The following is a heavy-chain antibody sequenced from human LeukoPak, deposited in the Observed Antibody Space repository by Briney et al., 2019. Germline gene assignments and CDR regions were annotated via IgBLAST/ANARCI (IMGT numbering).Heavy chain of an antibody. CDR2: IYYSGNT. D-gene: IGHD5-24*01. CDR1: GGSITSHY. Sequence: PSETLSLTCTVSGGSITSHYWSWIRQPPGKGLEWIGYIYYSGNTNYNPSLKSRVTIPVDTSKNQFSLSLTSVTAADTAVYYCARDPGENYPYNWFNPWGQGTLVTVSS. V-gene: IGHV4-59*11. J-gene: IGHJ5*02. CDR3: ARDPGENYPYNWFNP.